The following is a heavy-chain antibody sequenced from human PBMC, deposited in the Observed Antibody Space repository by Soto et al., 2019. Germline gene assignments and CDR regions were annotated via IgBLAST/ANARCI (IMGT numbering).Heavy chain of an antibody. Sequence: APEKVSCKASGYNFNNYYIHWVRLAPGQGLEWMGWIKPTNGQRSLLKKFQGRVTLTRATSSSTVYMELRSVTSDDRAVYYCARSDSSGSLGYCRQRPLFAVSS. CDR2: IKPTNGQR. J-gene: IGHJ4*02. V-gene: IGHV1-2*02. CDR3: ARSDSSGSLGY. D-gene: IGHD4-4*01. CDR1: GYNFNNYY.